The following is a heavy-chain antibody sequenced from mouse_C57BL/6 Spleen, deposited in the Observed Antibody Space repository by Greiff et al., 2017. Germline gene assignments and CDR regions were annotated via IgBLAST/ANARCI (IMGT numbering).Heavy chain of an antibody. Sequence: EVKVVESEGGLVQPGSSMKLSCTASGFTFSDYYMAWVRQVPEKGLEWVANINYDGSSTYYLDSLKSRFIISRDNAKNILYLQMSSLKSEDTATYYFARVYYDYDSAWFAYWGQGTLVTVSA. J-gene: IGHJ3*01. CDR1: GFTFSDYY. V-gene: IGHV5-16*01. CDR2: INYDGSST. CDR3: ARVYYDYDSAWFAY. D-gene: IGHD2-4*01.